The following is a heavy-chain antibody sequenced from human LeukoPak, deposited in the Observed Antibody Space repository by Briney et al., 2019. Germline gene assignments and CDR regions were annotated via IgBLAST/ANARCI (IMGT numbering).Heavy chain of an antibody. CDR3: AKSGGYGLIDY. J-gene: IGHJ4*02. CDR1: GGSFSGYY. V-gene: IGHV4-34*01. Sequence: PSEALSLTCAVYGGSFSGYYWSWIRQPPGKGLEWIGEINHSGSTNYNPSLKSRVTISVDTSKNQFSLNLSSVTAADTAMYYCAKSGGYGLIDYWGQGTRVTVSS. CDR2: INHSGST. D-gene: IGHD1-26*01.